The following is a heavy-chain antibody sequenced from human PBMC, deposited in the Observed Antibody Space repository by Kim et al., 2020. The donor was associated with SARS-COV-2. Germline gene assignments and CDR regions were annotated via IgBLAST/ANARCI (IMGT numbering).Heavy chain of an antibody. J-gene: IGHJ4*02. CDR3: ARHEGSLDY. Sequence: SETLSLTCTVSGGSISSYYWSWIRQPPGKGLEWIGYIYYSGSTNYNPSLKSRVTISVDTSKNQFSLKLSSVTAADTAVYYCARHEGSLDYWGQGTLVTVSS. CDR2: IYYSGST. CDR1: GGSISSYY. V-gene: IGHV4-59*08.